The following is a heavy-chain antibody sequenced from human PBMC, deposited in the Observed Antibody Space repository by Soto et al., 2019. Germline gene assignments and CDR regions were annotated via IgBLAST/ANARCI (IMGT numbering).Heavy chain of an antibody. J-gene: IGHJ6*02. V-gene: IGHV4-34*01. CDR2: INHSGST. CDR1: GGSCSGYY. CDR3: ARDTYWNYGMDV. D-gene: IGHD1-1*01. Sequence: ASETLSLTCAVYGGSCSGYYWSWIRQPPGKGLEWIGEINHSGSTNYNPSLKSRVTISVDTSKNQFSLKLSSVTAADTAVYYCARDTYWNYGMDVWGQGTTVTVSS.